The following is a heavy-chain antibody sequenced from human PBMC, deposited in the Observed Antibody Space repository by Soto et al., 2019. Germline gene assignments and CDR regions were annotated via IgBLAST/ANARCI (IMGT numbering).Heavy chain of an antibody. J-gene: IGHJ3*02. D-gene: IGHD6-19*01. CDR3: ARGSGWYSHDAFDI. CDR2: FYYSGST. Sequence: QVQLQESGPGLVKPSETLSLTCTVSGGSISSYYWSWIRQPPGKGLEWIGCFYYSGSTNYNPSLKSRVTISVNTSKNQFSLKRSAVTAADTAVYYCARGSGWYSHDAFDIWGQGTMVTVSS. CDR1: GGSISSYY. V-gene: IGHV4-59*01.